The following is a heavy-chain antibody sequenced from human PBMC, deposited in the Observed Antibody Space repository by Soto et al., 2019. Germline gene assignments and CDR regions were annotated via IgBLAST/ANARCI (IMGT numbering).Heavy chain of an antibody. D-gene: IGHD2-2*01. J-gene: IGHJ6*02. V-gene: IGHV1-3*01. CDR3: ARLSRVLVGGGYYYGMDV. Sequence: ASVKVSCKASGYTFATYAMHWVRQAPGQRPEWLGWINAGNGNTKYSQRFQDRVTITRATSATTVYMELTNLRSEDTAVYYCARLSRVLVGGGYYYGMDVWGQGTTVTVSS. CDR2: INAGNGNT. CDR1: GYTFATYA.